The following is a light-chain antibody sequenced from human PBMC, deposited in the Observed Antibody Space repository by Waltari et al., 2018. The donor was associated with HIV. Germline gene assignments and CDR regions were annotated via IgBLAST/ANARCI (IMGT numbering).Light chain of an antibody. Sequence: QSVLTQPPSVSGAPGRRVTISCTGSRSNIGAGYDVPWYQQLPGTAPTLLIYGTNNRPSGVPDRFSGSMSGTSASLAITGLQAEDEAEYYCQSYDSSLSGWVVFGGGTKVTVL. J-gene: IGLJ2*01. CDR2: GTN. CDR3: QSYDSSLSGWVV. V-gene: IGLV1-40*01. CDR1: RSNIGAGYD.